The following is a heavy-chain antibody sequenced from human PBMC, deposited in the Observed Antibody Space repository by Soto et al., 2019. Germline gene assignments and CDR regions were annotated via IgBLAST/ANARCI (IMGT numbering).Heavy chain of an antibody. CDR2: IYSSGST. CDR3: ARSYDDHSSDY. CDR1: GGSISSYY. J-gene: IGHJ4*02. D-gene: IGHD3-3*01. Sequence: QVQLQESGPGLVKPSETLSLTCTVSGGSISSYYWRWIRQPPGKGLEWIGYIYSSGSTNYNPSLKRRVTISVDTSKNQFSLKLSSVTAADTAVYYCARSYDDHSSDYWGRGTLVTVSS. V-gene: IGHV4-59*01.